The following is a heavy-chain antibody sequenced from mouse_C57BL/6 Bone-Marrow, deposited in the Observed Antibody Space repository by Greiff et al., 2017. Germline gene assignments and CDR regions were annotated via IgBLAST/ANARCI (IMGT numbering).Heavy chain of an antibody. V-gene: IGHV14-4*01. CDR1: GFNIKDDY. CDR3: TICLGFAY. J-gene: IGHJ3*01. CDR2: IDPENGDT. Sequence: VQLQQSGAELVRPGASVKLSCTASGFNIKDDYMHWVKQRPEQGLEWIGWIDPENGDTEYASKFQGKATITADTSSNTAYLQLSSLTSEDTAVYYCTICLGFAYWGQGTLVTVSA.